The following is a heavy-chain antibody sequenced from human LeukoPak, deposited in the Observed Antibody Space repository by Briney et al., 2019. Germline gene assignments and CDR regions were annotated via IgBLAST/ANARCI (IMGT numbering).Heavy chain of an antibody. Sequence: GGSLRLSCVASGFTFSSYNMNWVRQAPGKGLEWVANIKQDGSARYYVDSVKGRFTISRDNAENSLYLQMNSLRVEDTAVYYCARDVRATGALDMWGQGTLLTVSS. V-gene: IGHV3-7*04. CDR2: IKQDGSAR. J-gene: IGHJ3*02. CDR1: GFTFSSYN. CDR3: ARDVRATGALDM.